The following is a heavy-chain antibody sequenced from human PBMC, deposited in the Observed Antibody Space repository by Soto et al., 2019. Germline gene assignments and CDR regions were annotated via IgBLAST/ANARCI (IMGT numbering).Heavy chain of an antibody. V-gene: IGHV1-18*01. Sequence: ASVKVSCKASGYTFTSYGISWVRQAPGQGLEWMGWISAYNGNTNYAQKLQGRVTMTTDTSTSTAYMELRSLRSDDADVYYCARNIYCSCTSGYTFDYWGQGTLVTVSS. CDR2: ISAYNGNT. CDR1: GYTFTSYG. CDR3: ARNIYCSCTSGYTFDY. D-gene: IGHD2-2*02. J-gene: IGHJ4*02.